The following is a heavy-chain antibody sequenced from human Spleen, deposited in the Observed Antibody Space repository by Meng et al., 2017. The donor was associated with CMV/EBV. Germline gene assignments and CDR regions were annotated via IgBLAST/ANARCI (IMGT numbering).Heavy chain of an antibody. J-gene: IGHJ6*02. CDR3: ARGGDFWSGYYTHYYYYGMDV. CDR1: GGSFSGYY. V-gene: IGHV4-34*01. D-gene: IGHD3-3*01. CDR2: INHSGST. Sequence: SETLSLTCAVYGGSFSGYYWSWIRQPPGKGLEWIGEINHSGSTNYNPSLKSRVTISVDTSKNQFSLKLSSVTAADTAVYYCARGGDFWSGYYTHYYYYGMDVWGQGTTVTVSS.